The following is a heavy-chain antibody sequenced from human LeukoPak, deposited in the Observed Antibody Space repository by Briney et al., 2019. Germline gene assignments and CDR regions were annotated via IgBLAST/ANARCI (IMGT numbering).Heavy chain of an antibody. CDR1: GFTFSSYW. Sequence: GGSLRLSCAASGFTFSSYWMSWVRQAPGKGLEWVANVKQDGSEKYYVDSVKGRFTISRDNAKNSLYLQMNSLRAEDTAVYYCARDRGYSSSWYSANDYWGQGTLVTVSS. D-gene: IGHD6-13*01. CDR2: VKQDGSEK. CDR3: ARDRGYSSSWYSANDY. V-gene: IGHV3-7*01. J-gene: IGHJ4*02.